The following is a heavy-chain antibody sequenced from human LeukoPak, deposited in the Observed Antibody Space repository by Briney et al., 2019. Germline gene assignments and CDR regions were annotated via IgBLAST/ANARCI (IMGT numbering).Heavy chain of an antibody. V-gene: IGHV1-69*13. CDR1: GGTFSSYA. CDR2: IIPIFGTA. D-gene: IGHD2-15*01. CDR3: ALTAATRGYFDY. Sequence: PSASVKVSCKASGGTFSSYAISWVRQAPGQGLEWMGGIIPIFGTANYAQKFQGRVTITADESTSTAYMELSSLRSEDTAVYYCALTAATRGYFDYWGQGTLVTVSS. J-gene: IGHJ4*02.